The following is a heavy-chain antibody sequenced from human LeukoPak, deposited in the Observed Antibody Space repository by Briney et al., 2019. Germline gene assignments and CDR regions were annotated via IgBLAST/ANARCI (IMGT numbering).Heavy chain of an antibody. V-gene: IGHV3-20*04. CDR1: GFTFDDYG. J-gene: IGHJ4*02. CDR2: ISWNGGSK. Sequence: PGRSLRLSCAASGFTFDDYGMHWVRQAPGKGLKWVSGISWNGGSKGYADSVKGRFTISRDNAKNSLYLQMNSLIAEDTDLYYCARDIFYYDSSGPGRYFDYWGQGTLVTVSS. D-gene: IGHD3-22*01. CDR3: ARDIFYYDSSGPGRYFDY.